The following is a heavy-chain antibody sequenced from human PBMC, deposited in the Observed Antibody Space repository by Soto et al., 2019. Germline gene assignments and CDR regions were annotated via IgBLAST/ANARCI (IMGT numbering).Heavy chain of an antibody. D-gene: IGHD2-15*01. J-gene: IGHJ5*02. Sequence: PSETLSLTCTVSGGSISSGGYYWSWIRQHPGKGLEWIGYIYYSGSTYYNPSLKSRVTISVDTSKNQFSLKLSSVTAADTAVYYCARGNGLIVVAYGVYNWLDPWGQGTLVTVSS. CDR1: GGSISSGGYY. V-gene: IGHV4-31*03. CDR3: ARGNGLIVVAYGVYNWLDP. CDR2: IYYSGST.